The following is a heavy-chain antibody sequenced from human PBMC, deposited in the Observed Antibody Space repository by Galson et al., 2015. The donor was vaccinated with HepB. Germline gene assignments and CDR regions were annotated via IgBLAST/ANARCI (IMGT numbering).Heavy chain of an antibody. Sequence: PALVKPTQTLTLTCTFSGFSLSTSGMCVSWIRQPPGKALEWLAHIDWDGDKYYSTSLETRLTISKDTSKNQVVLIMTNMDPVDTATYYCARTLGPQLPPDYWGQGTLVTVSS. CDR3: ARTLGPQLPPDY. J-gene: IGHJ4*02. CDR1: GFSLSTSGMC. CDR2: IDWDGDK. V-gene: IGHV2-70*01. D-gene: IGHD3-10*01.